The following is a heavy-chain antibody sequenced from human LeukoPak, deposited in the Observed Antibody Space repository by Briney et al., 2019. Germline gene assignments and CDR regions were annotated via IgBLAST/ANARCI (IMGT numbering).Heavy chain of an antibody. CDR3: ARSYALIDY. Sequence: GGSLRLSCAVSGFTLSSNYMSWVRQAPGKGLEWVSVIYSGGSTYYADSVKGRFTISRDNSKNTLYLQMNSLRAEDTAVYYCARSYALIDYWGQGTLVTVSS. CDR2: IYSGGST. D-gene: IGHD3-16*01. J-gene: IGHJ4*02. CDR1: GFTLSSNY. V-gene: IGHV3-66*01.